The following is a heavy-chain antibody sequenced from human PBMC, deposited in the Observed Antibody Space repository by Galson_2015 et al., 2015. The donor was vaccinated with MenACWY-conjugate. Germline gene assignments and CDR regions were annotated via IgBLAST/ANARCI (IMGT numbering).Heavy chain of an antibody. V-gene: IGHV4-31*03. D-gene: IGHD3-3*01. CDR3: ARDSPKGFYGMDV. J-gene: IGHJ6*02. Sequence: TLSLTCTVSGGSISSGGYYWSWIRQHPGKGLEWIGYIYYSGSTYYNPSLKSRVTISVDTSKNQFSLKLSSVTAADTAVYYCARDSPKGFYGMDVWGQGTTVTVSS. CDR1: GGSISSGGYY. CDR2: IYYSGST.